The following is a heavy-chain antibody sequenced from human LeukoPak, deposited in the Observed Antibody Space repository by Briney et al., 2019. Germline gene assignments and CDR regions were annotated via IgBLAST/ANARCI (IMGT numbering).Heavy chain of an antibody. CDR2: IYYSGST. J-gene: IGHJ6*03. D-gene: IGHD2-15*01. Sequence: SETPSLTCTVSGGSISSHYWSWIRQPPGKELEWIGYIYYSGSTNYNPSLKSRVTISVDTSKNQFSLKLSSVTAADTAVYYCARLKGYCSGGSCYSGTYYYYMDVWGKGTTVTVSS. CDR1: GGSISSHY. CDR3: ARLKGYCSGGSCYSGTYYYYMDV. V-gene: IGHV4-59*11.